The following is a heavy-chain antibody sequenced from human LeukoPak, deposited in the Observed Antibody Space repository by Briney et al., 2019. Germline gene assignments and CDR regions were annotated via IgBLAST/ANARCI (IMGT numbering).Heavy chain of an antibody. D-gene: IGHD3-9*01. Sequence: SVKVSCKASGGTFSSYAISWVRQAPGQGLEWVGGIIPIFGTAHYAHTLQGRVTITGDKSKSTPYMELSSLRSEDTAVYYCARHLTYYDILTGSDYGMDVWGKGTTVTVSS. CDR3: ARHLTYYDILTGSDYGMDV. J-gene: IGHJ6*04. CDR2: IIPIFGTA. CDR1: GGTFSSYA. V-gene: IGHV1-69*06.